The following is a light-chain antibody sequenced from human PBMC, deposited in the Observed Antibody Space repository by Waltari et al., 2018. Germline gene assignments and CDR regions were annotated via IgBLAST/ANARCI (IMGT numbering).Light chain of an antibody. V-gene: IGKV1-9*01. Sequence: IQMTQSPSSLSASVGDRVTITCRASQGISSYLAWYQQKSGKAPKLLINAASTLQSGVPSRFSGGGSGTDFTLTISSLQPEDIATYYCQQLYSYPWTFGQGTKVEIK. CDR1: QGISSY. CDR2: AAS. CDR3: QQLYSYPWT. J-gene: IGKJ1*01.